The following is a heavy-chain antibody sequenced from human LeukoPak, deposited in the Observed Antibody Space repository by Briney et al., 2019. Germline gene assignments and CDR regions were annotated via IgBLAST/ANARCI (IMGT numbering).Heavy chain of an antibody. CDR1: GASISTYY. CDR3: ARDQEHWLGGLDY. CDR2: IYHSGGT. J-gene: IGHJ4*02. D-gene: IGHD6-19*01. Sequence: PSETLSLTCTVSGASISTYYWSWIRQPPGKGLEWIGYIYHSGGTIYNPSLKGRVTISVDTFKKQFSLKLSSVTTADTAVYYCARDQEHWLGGLDYWGQGILVTVSS. V-gene: IGHV4-59*01.